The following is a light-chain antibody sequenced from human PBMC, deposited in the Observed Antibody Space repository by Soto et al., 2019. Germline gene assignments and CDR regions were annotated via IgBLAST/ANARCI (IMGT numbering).Light chain of an antibody. CDR2: GAS. CDR3: QQYGSSPRIT. CDR1: QSVTSNY. V-gene: IGKV3-20*01. J-gene: IGKJ5*01. Sequence: EIVFTQSPGTLSLSPGERATLXXRASQSVTSNYLAWYQQKPGQAPRLXXYGASSRATGIPDRFSGSGSGTDFTLTISRLEPEDFAVYYCQQYGSSPRITFGQGTRLEIK.